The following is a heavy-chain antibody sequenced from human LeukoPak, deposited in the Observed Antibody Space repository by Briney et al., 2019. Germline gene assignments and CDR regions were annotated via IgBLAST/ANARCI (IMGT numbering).Heavy chain of an antibody. D-gene: IGHD3-10*01. Sequence: GGSLRLSCAASGFTFSSYSMNWVRQAPGKGLEWVSSISSSSSYIYYTDSVKGRFTISRDNAKNSPYLQMNSLRAEDTAVYYCARGGGEYYFDYWGQGTLVTVSS. CDR3: ARGGGEYYFDY. CDR1: GFTFSSYS. CDR2: ISSSSSYI. V-gene: IGHV3-21*01. J-gene: IGHJ4*02.